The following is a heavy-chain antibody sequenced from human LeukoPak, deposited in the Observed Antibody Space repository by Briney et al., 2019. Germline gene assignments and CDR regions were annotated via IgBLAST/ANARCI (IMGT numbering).Heavy chain of an antibody. Sequence: GGSLRLSCAAPGFTFSSYAMSWVRQAPGKGLEWVSAISGSGGSTYYADSVKGRFTISRDNSKNTLYLQMNSLRAEDTAVYYCAKTVLSRYDFWSGYPVYYFDYWGQGTLVTVSS. CDR3: AKTVLSRYDFWSGYPVYYFDY. CDR2: ISGSGGST. J-gene: IGHJ4*02. CDR1: GFTFSSYA. D-gene: IGHD3-3*01. V-gene: IGHV3-23*01.